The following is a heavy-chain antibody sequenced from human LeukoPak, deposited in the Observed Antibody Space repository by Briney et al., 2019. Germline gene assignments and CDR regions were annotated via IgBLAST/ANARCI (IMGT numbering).Heavy chain of an antibody. CDR2: INPNSGGT. CDR1: GYTFTGYY. CDR3: ARDSNYRYQYNWFDP. J-gene: IGHJ5*02. V-gene: IGHV1-2*02. Sequence: GASVKVSCKASGYTFTGYYMHWVRQAPGQGLEWMGWINPNSGGTNYAQKFQGRVTMTSDTSTSTVFMELSSLRSDDTAVYYCARDSNYRYQYNWFDPWGQGTLVTVSS. D-gene: IGHD4-11*01.